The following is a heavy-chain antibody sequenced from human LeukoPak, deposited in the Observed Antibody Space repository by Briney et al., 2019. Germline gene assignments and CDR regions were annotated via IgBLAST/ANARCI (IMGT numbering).Heavy chain of an antibody. V-gene: IGHV4-38-2*02. J-gene: IGHJ5*02. Sequence: SETLSLTCTVSGYSISSGYYWGWIRQPPGKGLEWIGSIYHSGSTYYNPSLKSRVTISVDTSKNQFSLKLSSVTAADTAVYYCARDEANYYYGSGAYNWFDPWGQGTLVTVSS. CDR1: GYSISSGYY. D-gene: IGHD3-10*01. CDR2: IYHSGST. CDR3: ARDEANYYYGSGAYNWFDP.